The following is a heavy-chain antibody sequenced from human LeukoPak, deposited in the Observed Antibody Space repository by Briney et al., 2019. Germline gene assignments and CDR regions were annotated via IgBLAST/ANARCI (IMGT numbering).Heavy chain of an antibody. Sequence: PSETLSLTCAVSGYSISSGYQWAWIRQPPGNTLEWIGSIYHSGSAHYNPSLKSRVTISVDRSNNQFSLRLSSVTAADTAVYYCARDPRWLTPDCTSTSCYENYFDPWGQGTLVTVSS. CDR3: ARDPRWLTPDCTSTSCYENYFDP. J-gene: IGHJ5*02. D-gene: IGHD2-2*01. CDR2: IYHSGSA. V-gene: IGHV4-38-2*02. CDR1: GYSISSGYQ.